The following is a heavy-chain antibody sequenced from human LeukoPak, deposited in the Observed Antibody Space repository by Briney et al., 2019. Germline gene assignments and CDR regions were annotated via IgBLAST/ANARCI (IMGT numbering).Heavy chain of an antibody. CDR1: GFTFSSYS. J-gene: IGHJ4*02. D-gene: IGHD3-3*01. CDR2: ISSSSSYI. CDR3: ARDKILLYYFDY. Sequence: GGSLRLSCAASGFTFSSYSMNWVRQAPGKGLEWVSSISSSSSYIYYANSVKGRFTISRDNAKNSLYLQMNSLRAEDTAVYYCARDKILLYYFDYWGQGTLVTVSS. V-gene: IGHV3-21*01.